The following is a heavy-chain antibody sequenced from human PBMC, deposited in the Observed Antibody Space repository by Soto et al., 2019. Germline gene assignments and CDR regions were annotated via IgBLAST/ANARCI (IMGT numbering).Heavy chain of an antibody. J-gene: IGHJ4*02. Sequence: SGPTLVNPTQTLTLTCTFSGFSLSTSGVGVGWIRQPPGKALEWLAIIYWDDDKRYRPSLKRRLTITKDTSKNQVVLTMTNVDPMDTAKYYCIHRRSGSYYNYWGQGTLVTVSS. CDR2: IYWDDDK. CDR3: IHRRSGSYYNY. D-gene: IGHD1-26*01. V-gene: IGHV2-5*02. CDR1: GFSLSTSGVG.